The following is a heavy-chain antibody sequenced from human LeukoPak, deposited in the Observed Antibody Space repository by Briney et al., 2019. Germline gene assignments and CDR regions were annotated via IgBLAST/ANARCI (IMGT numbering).Heavy chain of an antibody. Sequence: ASVKVSCKASGYTFTSYGISWVRQAPGQGLEWMGWISAYNGNTNYAQKLQGRVTMTTDTSTSTAYMELRSLRPDDTAVYYCARDPTLGYYYGSGPTSYDIWGQGTMVTVSS. D-gene: IGHD3-10*01. CDR3: ARDPTLGYYYGSGPTSYDI. V-gene: IGHV1-18*01. J-gene: IGHJ3*02. CDR1: GYTFTSYG. CDR2: ISAYNGNT.